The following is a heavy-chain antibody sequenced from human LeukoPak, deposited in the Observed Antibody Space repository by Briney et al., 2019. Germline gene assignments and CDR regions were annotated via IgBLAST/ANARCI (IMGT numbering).Heavy chain of an antibody. V-gene: IGHV4-59*01. CDR1: GGSISSYY. CDR2: ISNSGST. J-gene: IGHJ3*02. D-gene: IGHD1-1*01. Sequence: SETLSLTCTVSGGSISSYYWSWIRQPPGEGLEWIGYISNSGSTNYNPSLKRRVTISVDTSKNQLSLKLSSVTAADTAVYHCVRLQPNTGEWAFDIWGQGTMVSVSS. CDR3: VRLQPNTGEWAFDI.